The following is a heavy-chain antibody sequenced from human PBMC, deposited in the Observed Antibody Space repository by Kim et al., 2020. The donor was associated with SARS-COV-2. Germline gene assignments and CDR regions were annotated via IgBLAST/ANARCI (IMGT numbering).Heavy chain of an antibody. J-gene: IGHJ2*01. Sequence: TYYNPHLKGRGTICVDTSKKQFSLRLSSVTAADAAVYYCARHLRNWYFDLWGRGTLVTVSS. CDR2: T. CDR3: ARHLRNWYFDL. V-gene: IGHV4-39*01.